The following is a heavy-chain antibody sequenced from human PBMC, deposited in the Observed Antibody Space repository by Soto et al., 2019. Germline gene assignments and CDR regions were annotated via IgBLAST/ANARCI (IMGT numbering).Heavy chain of an antibody. Sequence: PGGSLRLSCAVSGFTFSNYAMAWVRQAPRTGLKYDSSITGNDVSTSYANSVQSRLTISRDNSKNTQYLQMNSLTADDTAIYYYAKGGPNTTRIRNWFDHWGQGTLVTVSS. CDR2: ITGNDVST. CDR3: AKGGPNTTRIRNWFDH. V-gene: IGHV3-23*01. D-gene: IGHD3-3*02. J-gene: IGHJ5*02. CDR1: GFTFSNYA.